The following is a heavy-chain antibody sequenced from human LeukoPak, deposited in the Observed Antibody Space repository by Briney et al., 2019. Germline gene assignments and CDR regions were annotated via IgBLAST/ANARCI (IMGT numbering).Heavy chain of an antibody. CDR3: AKGRGGNYLDV. D-gene: IGHD3-10*01. J-gene: IGHJ6*03. Sequence: GGSLRLSCADSGFTFSSSAVNWVRQAPGKGLEWVSTISGSGSDTYYTDSVKGRFTISRGNSKSTVYLQVNSLRPEDTAVYYCAKGRGGNYLDVWGKGTTVTVSS. CDR1: GFTFSSSA. V-gene: IGHV3-23*01. CDR2: ISGSGSDT.